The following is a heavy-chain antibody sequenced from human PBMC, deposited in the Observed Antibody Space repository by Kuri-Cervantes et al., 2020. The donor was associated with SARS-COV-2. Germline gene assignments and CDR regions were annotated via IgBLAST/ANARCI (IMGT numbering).Heavy chain of an antibody. CDR3: ARQGLETPYNWFDP. V-gene: IGHV4-4*07. CDR1: GGSISSYY. D-gene: IGHD1-1*01. CDR2: IYTSGST. J-gene: IGHJ5*02. Sequence: GSLRLSCTVSGGSISSYYWSWIRQPAGKGLEWIGRIYTSGSTNYNPSLKSRVTMSVDTSKNQFSLKLSSVTAADTAVYYCARQGLETPYNWFDPWGQGTLVTVSS.